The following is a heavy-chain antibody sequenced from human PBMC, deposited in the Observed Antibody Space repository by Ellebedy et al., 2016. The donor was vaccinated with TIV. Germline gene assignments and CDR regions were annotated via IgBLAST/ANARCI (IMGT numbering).Heavy chain of an antibody. V-gene: IGHV4-59*12. CDR3: ARPSIAVAGLFDY. Sequence: SETLSLTXTVSGGSISSYYWSWIRQPPGKGLEWIGYIYYSGSTNYNPSLKSRVTISVDTSKNQFSLKLSSVTAADTAVYYCARPSIAVAGLFDYWGQGTLVTVSS. CDR1: GGSISSYY. J-gene: IGHJ4*02. D-gene: IGHD6-19*01. CDR2: IYYSGST.